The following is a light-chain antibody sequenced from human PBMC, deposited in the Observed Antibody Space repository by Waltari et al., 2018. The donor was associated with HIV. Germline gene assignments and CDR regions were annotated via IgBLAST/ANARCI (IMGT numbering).Light chain of an antibody. CDR2: EVS. J-gene: IGKJ5*01. CDR1: QSLLHSDGNTY. Sequence: DIVMTQTPLSLSVPPGRPASISCMSTQSLLHSDGNTYLYWYLQKAGKPPQLLIYEVSNRFSGVPDRFSGSGSGTYFTLKISRVEAEDVGVYYCMQSTQLPITFGQGTRLEIK. CDR3: MQSTQLPIT. V-gene: IGKV2D-29*01.